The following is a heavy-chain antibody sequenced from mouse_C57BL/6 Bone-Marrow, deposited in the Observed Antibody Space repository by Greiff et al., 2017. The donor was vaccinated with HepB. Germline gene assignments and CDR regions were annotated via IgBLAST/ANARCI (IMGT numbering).Heavy chain of an antibody. CDR2: IYIGNGYT. CDR1: GYTFTSYG. Sequence: EVQLQESGAELVRPGSSVKMSCKTSGYTFTSYGINWVKQRPGQGLEWIGYIYIGNGYTEYNEKFKGKATLTSDTSSSTAYMQLSSLTSEDSAIYFCARNGMDYYGSSWYFDVWGTGTTVTVSS. D-gene: IGHD1-1*01. CDR3: ARNGMDYYGSSWYFDV. V-gene: IGHV1-58*01. J-gene: IGHJ1*03.